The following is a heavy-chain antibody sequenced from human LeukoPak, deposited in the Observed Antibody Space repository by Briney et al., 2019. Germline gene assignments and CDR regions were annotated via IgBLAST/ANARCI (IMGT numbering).Heavy chain of an antibody. V-gene: IGHV3-30*01. CDR3: ARGQLIFEGYVYYMDV. Sequence: GRSLRLSCAASGFSFSSYPMHWFRQAPGKGLEWVAVVSEDGNKIFDADFVKGRFTISRDNSKNTLYLQMNSLRGEDTAVYYCARGQLIFEGYVYYMDVWGKGTAVTVS. J-gene: IGHJ6*03. CDR2: VSEDGNKI. CDR1: GFSFSSYP. D-gene: IGHD2-2*01.